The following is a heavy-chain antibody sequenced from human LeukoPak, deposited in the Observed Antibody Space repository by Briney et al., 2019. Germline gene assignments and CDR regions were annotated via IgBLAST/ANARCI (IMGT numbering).Heavy chain of an antibody. D-gene: IGHD1-26*01. Sequence: ASVKVSCKASGYTFTSYGISWVRQAPGQGLEWMGWISAYNGNTNYAQKLQGRVTMTTDTSTSTAYMELRSLRSDDTAVYYCARDRGRIVGATSAFDIWGQGTMVTVSS. J-gene: IGHJ3*02. CDR2: ISAYNGNT. CDR3: ARDRGRIVGATSAFDI. V-gene: IGHV1-18*01. CDR1: GYTFTSYG.